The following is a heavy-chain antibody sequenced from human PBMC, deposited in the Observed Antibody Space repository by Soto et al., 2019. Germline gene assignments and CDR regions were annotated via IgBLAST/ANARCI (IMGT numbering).Heavy chain of an antibody. CDR1: GFTFSSYA. V-gene: IGHV3-30-3*01. Sequence: PGGSLRLSCAASGFTFSSYAIHWVRQAPGKGLEWVAVISYDGSNKYYADSVKGRFTISRDNSKNTLYLQMNSLRAEDTAVYYCARDRTTTVVTQTFGYYGMDVWGQGTTVTVSS. CDR2: ISYDGSNK. J-gene: IGHJ6*02. CDR3: ARDRTTTVVTQTFGYYGMDV. D-gene: IGHD4-17*01.